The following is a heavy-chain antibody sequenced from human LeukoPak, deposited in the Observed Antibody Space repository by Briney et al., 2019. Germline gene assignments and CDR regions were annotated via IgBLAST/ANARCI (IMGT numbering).Heavy chain of an antibody. CDR1: VGFISSGDYH. CDR3: ARRGCGDCPNSFDL. D-gene: IGHD2-21*02. J-gene: IGHJ5*02. CDR2: IYYSGTT. Sequence: PSDTLSLLCTVSVGFISSGDYHWSWIRQHPGKGLEWIEYIYYSGTTSYNPSLKSRVTISVDTSKNKFSLKVSSVTRAGPALYYGARRGCGDCPNSFDLWGQGTVVSVSS. V-gene: IGHV4-31*03.